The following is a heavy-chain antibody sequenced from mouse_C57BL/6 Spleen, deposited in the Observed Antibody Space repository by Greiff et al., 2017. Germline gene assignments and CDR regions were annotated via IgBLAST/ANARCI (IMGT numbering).Heavy chain of an antibody. Sequence: EVQLQQSGPELVKPGDSVKISCKASGYSFTGYFMHWVMQSHGKSLEWIGRINPDHGDTFYNQKFKGKATLTVDKSSSTAYMELRSLTSEDSAFYYGARAVTGPGFAYGGQGTLVTVSA. J-gene: IGHJ3*01. CDR3: ARAVTGPGFAY. V-gene: IGHV1-20*01. CDR1: GYSFTGYF. CDR2: INPDHGDT. D-gene: IGHD4-1*01.